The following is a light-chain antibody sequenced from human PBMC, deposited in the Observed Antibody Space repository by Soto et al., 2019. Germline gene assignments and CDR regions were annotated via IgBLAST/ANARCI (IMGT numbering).Light chain of an antibody. CDR1: QRLLYSDGKTY. J-gene: IGKJ2*01. CDR2: EVS. CDR3: TQSIQLPYT. Sequence: EIVMTQTPLSLSVTPGQPASISCKSSQRLLYSDGKTYLSWYLEKPGQPPQLLIYEVSNRLSGVPDRFSVRGSGTDLPRNISRVEADDVGVYYCTQSIQLPYTVGQETKLEIK. V-gene: IGKV2D-29*01.